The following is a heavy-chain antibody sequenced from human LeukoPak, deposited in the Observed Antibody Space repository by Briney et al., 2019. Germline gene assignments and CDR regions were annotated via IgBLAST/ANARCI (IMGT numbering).Heavy chain of an antibody. CDR2: IIPIFGTA. Sequence: SVKVSCKASGGTFSSYAISWVRQAPGQGLEWMGGIIPIFGTANYAQKFQGRVTMTTDTSTSTAYMELRSLRSDDTAVYYCARAVVAATPDYWGQGTLVTVSS. J-gene: IGHJ4*02. CDR1: GGTFSSYA. D-gene: IGHD2-15*01. V-gene: IGHV1-69*05. CDR3: ARAVVAATPDY.